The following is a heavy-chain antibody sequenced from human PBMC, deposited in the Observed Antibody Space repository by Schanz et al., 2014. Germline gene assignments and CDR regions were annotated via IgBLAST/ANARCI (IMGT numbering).Heavy chain of an antibody. J-gene: IGHJ3*01. CDR1: GFTVSNSY. CDR3: ARGREVVAKIFDV. D-gene: IGHD3-22*01. CDR2: ISSSSSTI. Sequence: EVQLVESGGGLVQPRGSLRLSCAASGFTVSNSYIHWVRQAPGKGLEWVSYISSSSSTIYYADSVKGRFTISRDNAKNSLYLQMNSLRAEDTGVYYCARGREVVAKIFDVWGQGTMVTVSS. V-gene: IGHV3-48*01.